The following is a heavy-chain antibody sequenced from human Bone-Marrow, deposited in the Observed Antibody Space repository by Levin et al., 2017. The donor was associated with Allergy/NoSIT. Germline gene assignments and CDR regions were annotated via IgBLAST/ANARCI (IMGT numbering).Heavy chain of an antibody. CDR1: GESFSHYY. Sequence: PSETLSLTCAVYGESFSHYYWNWIRRPPGKGLEWIGEINHRGDTNYNPSLKSRLTISVDTSKNQFSLRLMSVTAADTAVYFCARPKFCSSTTCTGPLDYWSQGTLVTVSS. CDR2: INHRGDT. V-gene: IGHV4-34*01. D-gene: IGHD2-2*01. J-gene: IGHJ4*02. CDR3: ARPKFCSSTTCTGPLDY.